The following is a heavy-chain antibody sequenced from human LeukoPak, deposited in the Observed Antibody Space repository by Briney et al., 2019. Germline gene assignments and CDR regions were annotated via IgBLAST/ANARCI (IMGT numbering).Heavy chain of an antibody. Sequence: ASVKVSCKASGGTFSSYAISWVRQAPGQELEWMGGIIPIFGTANYAQKFQGRVTITADESTSTAYMELSSLRSEDTAVYYCARLGIAVAGPQYYFDYWGQGTLVTVSS. CDR3: ARLGIAVAGPQYYFDY. CDR2: IIPIFGTA. J-gene: IGHJ4*02. V-gene: IGHV1-69*01. D-gene: IGHD6-19*01. CDR1: GGTFSSYA.